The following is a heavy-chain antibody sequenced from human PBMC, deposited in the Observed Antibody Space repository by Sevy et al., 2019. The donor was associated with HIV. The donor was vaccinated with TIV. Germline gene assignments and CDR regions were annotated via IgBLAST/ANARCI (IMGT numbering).Heavy chain of an antibody. CDR2: ISRSGSTI. J-gene: IGHJ5*02. V-gene: IGHV3-11*01. CDR1: GFTFGDYY. D-gene: IGHD3-22*01. Sequence: LSLTCAASGFTFGDYYMSWIRQAPGKGLEWVSYISRSGSTINYADSVKGRFTISRDNAKNSLYLQINSLRAEDTAVYYCARENTMIEEPGWFDPWGQGTLVTVSS. CDR3: ARENTMIEEPGWFDP.